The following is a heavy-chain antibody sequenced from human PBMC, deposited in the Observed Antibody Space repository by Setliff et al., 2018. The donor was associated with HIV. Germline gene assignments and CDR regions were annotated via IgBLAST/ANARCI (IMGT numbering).Heavy chain of an antibody. D-gene: IGHD2-2*01. Sequence: GGSLRLSCAASGFNFRSYGMTWVRQAPGKGLDWVAHIGSSNHGIHYTASVQGRFTVSRDNANNLLFLQMNNLRVEDTAVYYCARQSTTSRDFDSWGQGTLVTVSS. V-gene: IGHV3-48*04. CDR3: ARQSTTSRDFDS. CDR1: GFNFRSYG. CDR2: IGSSNHGI. J-gene: IGHJ4*02.